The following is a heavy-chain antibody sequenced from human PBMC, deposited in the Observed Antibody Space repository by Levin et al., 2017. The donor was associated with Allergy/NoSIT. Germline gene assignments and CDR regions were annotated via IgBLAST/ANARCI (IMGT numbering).Heavy chain of an antibody. CDR3: ARRRDEGLVSPAIDNWFDP. V-gene: IGHV5-51*01. J-gene: IGHJ5*02. CDR2: IHPGDLET. D-gene: IGHD6-19*01. Sequence: GGSLRLSCQGSGYAFTNYWIGWVRLVPGKGLEWVGVIHPGDLETTYSPSFEGQVTISADRSINTAYLQSTSLRASDSGIYYCARRRDEGLVSPAIDNWFDPWGQGTLVTVSS. CDR1: GYAFTNYW.